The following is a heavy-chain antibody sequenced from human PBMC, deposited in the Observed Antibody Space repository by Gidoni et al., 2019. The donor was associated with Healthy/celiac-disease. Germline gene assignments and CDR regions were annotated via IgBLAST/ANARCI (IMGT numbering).Heavy chain of an antibody. J-gene: IGHJ5*02. Sequence: QVHLQESGPGLVKPSQTLSHTCTVSGRSISSGGYYWVWIRQHPGKGLEWIGYIYYSGSTYYNPSLKSRVTISVDTSKTQFSLKLSSVTAADTAVYFCARALLRNNWFDPWGQGTLVTVSS. D-gene: IGHD2-15*01. CDR1: GRSISSGGYY. CDR2: IYYSGST. V-gene: IGHV4-31*03. CDR3: ARALLRNNWFDP.